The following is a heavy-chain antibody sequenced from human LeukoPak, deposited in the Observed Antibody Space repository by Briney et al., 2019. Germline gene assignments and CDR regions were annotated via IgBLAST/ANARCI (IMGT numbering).Heavy chain of an antibody. D-gene: IGHD6-13*01. CDR1: GTSIRAYY. J-gene: IGHJ4*02. Sequence: SETLSLTCTVTGTSIRAYYWSWVRQPAGMGLEWIGRLYASGSTNYNPSLKSRVSMSVDTSKNQFSLKLTSVTAADTAVYYCAAFASGSSWSYFDYWGQGTLVAVSS. V-gene: IGHV4-4*07. CDR3: AAFASGSSWSYFDY. CDR2: LYASGST.